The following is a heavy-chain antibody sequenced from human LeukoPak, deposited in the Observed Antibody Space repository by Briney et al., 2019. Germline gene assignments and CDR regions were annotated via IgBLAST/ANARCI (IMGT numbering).Heavy chain of an antibody. CDR1: GGSISSGDYY. J-gene: IGHJ5*02. CDR2: IYSSGST. Sequence: SEMQSLTCTVSGGSISSGDYYWSWIRQPPGKGLEWIGYIYSSGSTYYNPSLKSRVTISVDTSKNQFSLKLSSVTAADTAVYYCAREGVPSIVVVPAADHCVSFDPWGQGTLVTVSS. V-gene: IGHV4-30-4*01. D-gene: IGHD2-2*01. CDR3: AREGVPSIVVVPAADHCVSFDP.